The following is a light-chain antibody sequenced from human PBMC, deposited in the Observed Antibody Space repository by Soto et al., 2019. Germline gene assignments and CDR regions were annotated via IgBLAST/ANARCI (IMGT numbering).Light chain of an antibody. CDR1: SSDVGSYNL. V-gene: IGLV2-23*02. J-gene: IGLJ2*01. Sequence: QSALTQPASVSGSPGQSITISCTGTSSDVGSYNLVSWYQQHPGKAPKLIIYEVNKRPSGVSHRFSGSKSGNTASLTISGLQAEDEADYYCCAYAGSDVFVLFGGGTKVTVL. CDR3: CAYAGSDVFVL. CDR2: EVN.